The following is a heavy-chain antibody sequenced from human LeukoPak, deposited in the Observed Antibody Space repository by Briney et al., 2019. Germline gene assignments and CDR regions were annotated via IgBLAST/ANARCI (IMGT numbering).Heavy chain of an antibody. CDR2: INHSGST. V-gene: IGHV4-34*01. D-gene: IGHD6-19*01. Sequence: SETLSLTCAVYSGSFSGYYWSWIRQPPGKGLEWIGEINHSGSTNYNPSLKSRVTISVDTSKNQFSLKLSSVTAADTAVYYCARAGIAVAGDAFDIWGQGTMVTVSS. CDR1: SGSFSGYY. J-gene: IGHJ3*02. CDR3: ARAGIAVAGDAFDI.